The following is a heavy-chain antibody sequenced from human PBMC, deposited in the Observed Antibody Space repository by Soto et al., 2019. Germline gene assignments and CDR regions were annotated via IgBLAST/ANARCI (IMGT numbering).Heavy chain of an antibody. Sequence: QVQLQQWGAGLLRPWDTLSLTCAVYGGSFSSYYWSWIRQPPGKGLEWIGEINHGGSINHSGSTIKYNPSLKSRLTISVDTSKDQFSLKLSSVTAADTAVYYCARVTSSGYLKIRVFDLWGRGSLVTVSS. CDR3: ARVTSSGYLKIRVFDL. V-gene: IGHV4-34*01. CDR1: GGSFSSYY. D-gene: IGHD3-22*01. CDR2: INHGGSI. J-gene: IGHJ2*01.